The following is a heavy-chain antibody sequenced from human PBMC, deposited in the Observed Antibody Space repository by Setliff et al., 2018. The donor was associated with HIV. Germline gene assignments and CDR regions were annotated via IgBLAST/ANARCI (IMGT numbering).Heavy chain of an antibody. D-gene: IGHD6-13*01. CDR3: ARLAGQRTIAAADYFFDF. V-gene: IGHV4-39*01. CDR1: GGSISSSTYY. CDR2: IYFSGSS. Sequence: SETLSLTCSVSGGSISSSTYYWGWIRQPPGKGLEWIGNIYFSGSSYYSPSLKSRVTLFLDTSKNQFSLTLNSLTAADTAVYYCARLAGQRTIAAADYFFDFWGQGALVTVSS. J-gene: IGHJ4*02.